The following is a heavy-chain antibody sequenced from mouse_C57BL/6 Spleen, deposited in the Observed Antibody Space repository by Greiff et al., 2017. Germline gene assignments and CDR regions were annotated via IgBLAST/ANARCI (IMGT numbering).Heavy chain of an antibody. V-gene: IGHV1-9*01. Sequence: QVQLQQSGAELMKPGASVKLSCKATGYTFTGYWLEWVKQRPGHGLEWIGEILPGSGSTNYNEKFKGKATFTADTSSNTAYMQLSSLTTEDSAIYYCARLTGTDYYAMDYWGQGTSVTVSS. J-gene: IGHJ4*01. CDR3: ARLTGTDYYAMDY. D-gene: IGHD4-1*01. CDR1: GYTFTGYW. CDR2: ILPGSGST.